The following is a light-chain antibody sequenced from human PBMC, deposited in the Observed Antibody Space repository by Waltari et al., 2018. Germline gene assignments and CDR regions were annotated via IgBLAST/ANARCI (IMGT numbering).Light chain of an antibody. CDR2: KDS. CDR3: YSAADNNRV. V-gene: IGLV3-27*01. CDR1: LLATKY. J-gene: IGLJ2*01. Sequence: SYELTQPSSVSVSPGQTARITCSGDLLATKYARWFQQKPGQAPVLVIHKDSERPSGIPERFSGSSSGTTVTLTISGAQVEDEADYYCYSAADNNRVFGGGTKLTVL.